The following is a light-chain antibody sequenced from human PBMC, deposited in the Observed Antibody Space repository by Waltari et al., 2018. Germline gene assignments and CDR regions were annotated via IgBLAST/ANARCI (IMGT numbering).Light chain of an antibody. Sequence: EIVMTQSPATLSVSPGERATLSCRASQSVSSNLAWYQQKPGQAPRLLIYGASTRATGIPARFSGSVSGTEFTLTISSMQSEDFAVYYCQQYNNWLTWTFGQGTKVEIK. J-gene: IGKJ1*01. CDR1: QSVSSN. CDR3: QQYNNWLTWT. CDR2: GAS. V-gene: IGKV3-15*01.